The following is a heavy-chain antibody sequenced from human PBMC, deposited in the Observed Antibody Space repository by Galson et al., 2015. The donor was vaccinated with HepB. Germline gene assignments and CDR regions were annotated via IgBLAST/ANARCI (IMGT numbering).Heavy chain of an antibody. CDR3: STGQGRSSAGYPFYYFDS. CDR2: IKRETDGGTT. Sequence: SLRLSCAVSGFTLTNAWMSWVRQAPGKGLECVARIKRETDGGTTDCIAPVKDRFTISRDESKNMVFLQMSSLKIEDTAVYYCSTGQGRSSAGYPFYYFDSWGQGTLVTVSS. CDR1: GFTLTNAW. V-gene: IGHV3-15*01. D-gene: IGHD6-19*01. J-gene: IGHJ4*02.